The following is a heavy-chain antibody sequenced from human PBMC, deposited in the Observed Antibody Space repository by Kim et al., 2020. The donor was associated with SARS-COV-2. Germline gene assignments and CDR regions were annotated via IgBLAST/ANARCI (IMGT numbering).Heavy chain of an antibody. Sequence: YAAPVRGRFTMSRDDAQRRVYLQMNRLQSEDRGVYYCSKVKDTAAWALEYWGQGTLVTVSS. CDR3: SKVKDTAAWALEY. D-gene: IGHD5-18*01. V-gene: IGHV3-15*01. J-gene: IGHJ4*02.